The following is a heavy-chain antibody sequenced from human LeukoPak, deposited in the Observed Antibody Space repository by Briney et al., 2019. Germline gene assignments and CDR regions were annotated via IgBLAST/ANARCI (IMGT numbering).Heavy chain of an antibody. J-gene: IGHJ3*02. Sequence: SQTLSLTCAISGDSFSSNNAAWHWLRQSPSRGLEWLGRTYYRSKWYNDYAVSVKSRITINPDTSKNQFSLQLNSVTPEDTAVYYCARESDTATNRDAFDIWGQGTMVTVSS. CDR1: GDSFSSNNAA. V-gene: IGHV6-1*01. D-gene: IGHD5-18*01. CDR3: ARESDTATNRDAFDI. CDR2: TYYRSKWYN.